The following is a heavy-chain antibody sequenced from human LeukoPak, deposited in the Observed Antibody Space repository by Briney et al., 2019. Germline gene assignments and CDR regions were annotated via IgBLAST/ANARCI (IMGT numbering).Heavy chain of an antibody. CDR2: TYYRSKWYN. V-gene: IGHV6-1*01. Sequence: SHTLSLTCAISGDSVSSNSAAWNWIRQSPSRGLEWLGRTYYRSKWYNDYAISVKSRITINPDTSKNHFSLQLNSVTPEDTAVYYCARANWNDIDRNWFDPWGQGTLVTVSS. D-gene: IGHD1-1*01. J-gene: IGHJ5*02. CDR1: GDSVSSNSAA. CDR3: ARANWNDIDRNWFDP.